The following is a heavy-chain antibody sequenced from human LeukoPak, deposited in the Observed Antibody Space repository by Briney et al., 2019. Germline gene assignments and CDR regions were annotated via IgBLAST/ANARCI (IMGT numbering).Heavy chain of an antibody. CDR2: ISWNSGSI. V-gene: IGHV3-9*01. CDR3: AKDISSSWVAPSDY. Sequence: GRSLRLSCAASGFTFDDYAMHWVRHAPGKGLEWVSGISWNSGSIGYADSVKGRFTISRDNAKNSLYLQMNSLRAEDTALYYCAKDISSSWVAPSDYWGQGTLVTVSS. CDR1: GFTFDDYA. D-gene: IGHD6-13*01. J-gene: IGHJ4*02.